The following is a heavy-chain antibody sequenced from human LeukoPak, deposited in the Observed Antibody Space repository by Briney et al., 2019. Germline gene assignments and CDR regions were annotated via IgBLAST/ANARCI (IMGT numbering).Heavy chain of an antibody. CDR3: ARRLYDILTGYYFDY. CDR2: IYPGDSDT. CDR1: GYSFTSYW. D-gene: IGHD3-9*01. V-gene: IGHV5-51*01. J-gene: IGHJ4*02. Sequence: GESLKISCKGSGYSFTSYWIGWVRQMPGKGLEWMGIIYPGDSDTRYSPSFQGQVTISADKSISTAYLQWSSLKASDTAMYYCARRLYDILTGYYFDYWGQGTLVTVSS.